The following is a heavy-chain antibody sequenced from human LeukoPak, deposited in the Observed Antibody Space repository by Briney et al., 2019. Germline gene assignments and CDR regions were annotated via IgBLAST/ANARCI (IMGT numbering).Heavy chain of an antibody. D-gene: IGHD3-22*01. Sequence: GGSLRLSCVDSEFTFSGYNMNWVRQAPGKGLEWVSSISSSSSNIYYADSVKDRFTISRDNSRNTLYLQMNSLRAEDTAVYYCAKDPRSSGYSSFGYYYGMDVWGQGTTVTVSS. CDR3: AKDPRSSGYSSFGYYYGMDV. J-gene: IGHJ6*02. CDR1: EFTFSGYN. CDR2: ISSSSSNI. V-gene: IGHV3-21*04.